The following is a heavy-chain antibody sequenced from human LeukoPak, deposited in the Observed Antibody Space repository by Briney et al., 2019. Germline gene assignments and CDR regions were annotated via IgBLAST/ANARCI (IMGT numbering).Heavy chain of an antibody. CDR2: ISSSGSTI. CDR3: ARGEAVATKMEAFDY. Sequence: PGGSLRLSCAASGFTFSDYYMSWIRQAPGKGLEWVSYISSSGSTIYYADSVKGRFTISRDNAKNSLYLQMNSLRAEDTAVYYCARGEAVATKMEAFDYWGQGTLVTVSS. V-gene: IGHV3-11*01. J-gene: IGHJ4*02. D-gene: IGHD5-24*01. CDR1: GFTFSDYY.